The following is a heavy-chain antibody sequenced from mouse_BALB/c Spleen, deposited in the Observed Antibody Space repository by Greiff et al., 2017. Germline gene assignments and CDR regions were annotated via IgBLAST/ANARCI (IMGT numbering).Heavy chain of an antibody. CDR3: ARWGNYAMDY. CDR1: GDSITSGY. CDR2: ISDSGST. Sequence: EVQLQESGPSLVKPSQTLSLICSVSGDSITSGYWNWIRKFPGNKLEYMGYISDSGSTYYNPTLKSRISITRYTSTYQYYLQLNSVTTEDTATYYCARWGNYAMDYWGQGTSVTVSA. J-gene: IGHJ4*01. V-gene: IGHV3-8*02.